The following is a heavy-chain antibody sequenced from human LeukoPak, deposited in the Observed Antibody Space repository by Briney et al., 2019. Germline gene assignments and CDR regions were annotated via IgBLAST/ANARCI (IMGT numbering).Heavy chain of an antibody. D-gene: IGHD4-17*01. CDR2: IKQDGSEK. V-gene: IGHV3-7*01. Sequence: GGSLRLSCAASGFTFSSYWMSWVRQAPGKGLEWVANIKQDGSEKYYVDSVKGRFTISRDNAKNSPYLQMNSLRAEDTAVYYCARANDYGDPLPRYMDVWGKGTTVTVSS. CDR3: ARANDYGDPLPRYMDV. CDR1: GFTFSSYW. J-gene: IGHJ6*03.